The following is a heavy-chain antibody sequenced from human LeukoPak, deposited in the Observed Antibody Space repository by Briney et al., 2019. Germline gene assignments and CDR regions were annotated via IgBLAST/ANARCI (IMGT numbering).Heavy chain of an antibody. D-gene: IGHD6-13*01. J-gene: IGHJ4*02. CDR2: ISSSSSYT. CDR3: ARATYCEGYSSSWNAFDY. V-gene: IGHV3-11*05. CDR1: GFTFSDYY. Sequence: KPGGSLRLSCAASGFTFSDYYMSWIRQAPGKGLEWVSYISSSSSYTNYADSVKGRFTISRDNAKNSLYLQMNSLRAEDTAVYYWARATYCEGYSSSWNAFDYWGQGTLVTVSS.